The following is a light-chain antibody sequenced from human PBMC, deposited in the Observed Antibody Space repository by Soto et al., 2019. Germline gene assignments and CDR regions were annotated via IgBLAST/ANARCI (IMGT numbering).Light chain of an antibody. V-gene: IGLV2-14*01. J-gene: IGLJ2*01. CDR1: SSDVGAYNY. CDR3: SSYTSSSTLGV. Sequence: QSALTQPASVSGSPGQSITISCTGTSSDVGAYNYVSWYQQHPGKAPKLLIYEVSNWPSGVSNRFSGSKSGNTASLTISGLQAEDEADYYCSSYTSSSTLGVFGGGTKVTVL. CDR2: EVS.